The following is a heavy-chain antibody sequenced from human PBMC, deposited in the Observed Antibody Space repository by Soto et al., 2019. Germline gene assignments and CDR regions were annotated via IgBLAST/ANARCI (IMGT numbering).Heavy chain of an antibody. CDR1: GGTFSSYA. J-gene: IGHJ6*02. CDR3: AGYDSSGYYPSSYYGMDV. D-gene: IGHD3-22*01. Sequence: SVKVSCKASGGTFSSYAISWVRQAPGQGLEWMGGIIPIFGTANYAQRFQGRVTITADESTSTAYMELSSLRSEDTAVYYCAGYDSSGYYPSSYYGMDVWGQGTTVTVSS. V-gene: IGHV1-69*13. CDR2: IIPIFGTA.